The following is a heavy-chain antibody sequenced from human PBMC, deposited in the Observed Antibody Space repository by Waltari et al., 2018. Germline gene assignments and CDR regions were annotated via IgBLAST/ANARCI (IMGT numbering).Heavy chain of an antibody. V-gene: IGHV4-59*11. CDR2: IYYSGST. J-gene: IGHJ4*02. CDR1: GGSISSHY. CDR3: ARGGDYDILTGYYGDTYFDY. D-gene: IGHD3-9*01. Sequence: QVQLQESGPGLVKPSETLSLTCTVSGGSISSHYWSWIRQPPGKGLEWIGYIYYSGSTNFNPSLKSRVTISVDTSKNQFSLKLSSVTAAVTAVYYCARGGDYDILTGYYGDTYFDYWGQGTLVTVSS.